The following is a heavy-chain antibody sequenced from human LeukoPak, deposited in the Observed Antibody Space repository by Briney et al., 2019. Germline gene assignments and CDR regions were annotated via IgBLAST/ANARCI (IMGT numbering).Heavy chain of an antibody. Sequence: SETLSLTCTVSGGSASSGSYYWSWIRQPPGKGLEWIGYIYYSGSTNYNPSLKSRVTISVDTSKNQFSLKLSSVTAADTAVYYCARADYSNYGDAFDIWGQGTMVTVSS. J-gene: IGHJ3*02. CDR1: GGSASSGSYY. CDR3: ARADYSNYGDAFDI. V-gene: IGHV4-61*01. CDR2: IYYSGST. D-gene: IGHD4-11*01.